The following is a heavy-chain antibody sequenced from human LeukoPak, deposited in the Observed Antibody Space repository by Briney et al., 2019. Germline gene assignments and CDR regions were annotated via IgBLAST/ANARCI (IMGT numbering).Heavy chain of an antibody. CDR1: GGSISSYY. V-gene: IGHV4-59*12. CDR2: IYYSGST. Sequence: SETLSLTCTVSGGSISSYYWSWIRQPPGKGLEWIGYIYYSGSTNYNPSLKSRVTISVDTSKNQFSLKLTSVTAADTAVYYCARDYYDSSGFDYWGQGTLVTVSS. J-gene: IGHJ4*02. CDR3: ARDYYDSSGFDY. D-gene: IGHD3-22*01.